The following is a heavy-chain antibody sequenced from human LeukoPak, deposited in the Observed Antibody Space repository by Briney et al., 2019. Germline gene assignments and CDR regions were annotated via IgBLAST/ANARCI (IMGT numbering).Heavy chain of an antibody. Sequence: SVKVSCKASGGTFSSYAISWVRQAPGQGLEWMGRIIPILGIANYAQKFQGRVTITADKSTSTAYMELSSLRSEDTAVYYCARGPYGSGFDYWGQGTLVTVSS. D-gene: IGHD3-10*01. CDR3: ARGPYGSGFDY. CDR2: IIPILGIA. J-gene: IGHJ4*02. V-gene: IGHV1-69*04. CDR1: GGTFSSYA.